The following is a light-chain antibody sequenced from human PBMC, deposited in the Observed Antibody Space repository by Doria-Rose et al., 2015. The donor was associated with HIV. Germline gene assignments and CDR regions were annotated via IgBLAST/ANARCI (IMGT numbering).Light chain of an antibody. CDR3: QQYYDTPS. Sequence: TQSPESLGMSLGGRATLNCKSNQSLLYTSKNYLAWYQQKPGQPPKLLIYWVSTRQSGVPARFSGSGSGTDFTLTISSLEAEDVAVYYCQQYYDTPSFGPGTTVDIK. J-gene: IGKJ3*01. CDR1: QSLLYTSKNY. CDR2: WVS. V-gene: IGKV4-1*01.